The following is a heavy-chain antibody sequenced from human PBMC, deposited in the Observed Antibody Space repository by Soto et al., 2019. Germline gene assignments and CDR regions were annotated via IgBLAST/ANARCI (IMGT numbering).Heavy chain of an antibody. D-gene: IGHD6-13*01. V-gene: IGHV3-23*01. CDR1: GFTFSSYA. J-gene: IGHJ4*02. Sequence: PWGSLRLSCAASGFTFSSYAMSWVRQAPGKGLEWVSAISGSGGSTYYADPVKGRFTSSRDNSKNTLYLQMNSLRAEDTAVYYCAPPAGQQLGIDYWGQGTLVTVSS. CDR2: ISGSGGST. CDR3: APPAGQQLGIDY.